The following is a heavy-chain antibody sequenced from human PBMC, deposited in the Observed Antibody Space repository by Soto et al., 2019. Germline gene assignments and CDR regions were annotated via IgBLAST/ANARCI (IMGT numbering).Heavy chain of an antibody. Sequence: LSLSCAASGFIFENFGMSWVRQAPGKGLEWISSISGSGFKKYYADSVKGRFTISRDNSKSTVYLELNNLSAEDTAVYHCAKNQGVELVPLATVDWFDPWGQGSVVTAPQ. CDR2: ISGSGFKK. CDR1: GFIFENFG. V-gene: IGHV3-23*01. CDR3: AKNQGVELVPLATVDWFDP. J-gene: IGHJ5*02. D-gene: IGHD1-26*01.